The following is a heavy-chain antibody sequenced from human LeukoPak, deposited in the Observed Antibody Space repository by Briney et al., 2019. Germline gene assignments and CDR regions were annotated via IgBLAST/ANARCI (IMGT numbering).Heavy chain of an antibody. CDR3: AREGGHFDY. CDR2: IYYSGST. Sequence: SETLSLTCTVSGGSISSYYWSWIRQPPGKGLEWIGYIYYSGSTNYNPSLKSRVTISVDTPKNQFSLKLSSVTAADTAVYYCAREGGHFDYWGQGTLVTVSS. J-gene: IGHJ4*02. V-gene: IGHV4-59*01. D-gene: IGHD3-16*01. CDR1: GGSISSYY.